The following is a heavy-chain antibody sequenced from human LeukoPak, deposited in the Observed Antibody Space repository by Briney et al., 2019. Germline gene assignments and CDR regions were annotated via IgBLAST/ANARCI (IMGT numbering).Heavy chain of an antibody. CDR1: VFPFSSYW. V-gene: IGHV3-74*01. CDR2: INGDGSRI. J-gene: IGHJ4*02. D-gene: IGHD5-12*01. CDR3: AGGYGFDY. Sequence: QSGGSLRLSCPASVFPFSSYWMHWVRQAPGKGLVWVSRINGDGSRINYADSVKGGFTISRDNAKNTLYLQMNSLRADDTAVYYCAGGYGFDYWGQGTLVTVSS.